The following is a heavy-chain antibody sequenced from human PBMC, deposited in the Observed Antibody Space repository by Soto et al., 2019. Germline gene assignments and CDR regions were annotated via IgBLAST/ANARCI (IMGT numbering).Heavy chain of an antibody. CDR2: ISAYNGNT. CDR1: GYTFTNYG. J-gene: IGHJ4*02. CDR3: ARDRLHFDWLRCPRDY. Sequence: QVQLVQSGAEVKKPGASVKVSCTASGYTFTNYGISWVRQAPGQGLEWMGWISAYNGNTNYAQKFQGRVTMTTDTCTSTADMELRSLRSDDTAVYYCARDRLHFDWLRCPRDYWGQGTLVTVSS. D-gene: IGHD3-9*01. V-gene: IGHV1-18*01.